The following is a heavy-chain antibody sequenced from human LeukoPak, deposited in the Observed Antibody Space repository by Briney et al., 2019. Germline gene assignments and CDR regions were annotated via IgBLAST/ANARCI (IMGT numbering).Heavy chain of an antibody. CDR3: ARTHHYYYYMDV. CDR2: IYYSGST. CDR1: GDSISSTTYY. J-gene: IGHJ6*03. Sequence: SETLSLTCTVSGDSISSTTYYCAWIRQPPGKGLEWIGSIYYSGSTYYNPSLKSRVTISVDTSKTQFSLRLSSVTAADTAVYYCARTHHYYYYMDVWGKGTTVTVS. V-gene: IGHV4-39*07.